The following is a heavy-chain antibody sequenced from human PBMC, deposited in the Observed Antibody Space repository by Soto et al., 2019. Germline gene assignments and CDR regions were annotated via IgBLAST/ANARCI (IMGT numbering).Heavy chain of an antibody. V-gene: IGHV1-46*01. CDR1: GYTFTSYY. CDR3: ARDRGRAAAGEYHYYGMDV. J-gene: IGHJ6*02. CDR2: INPSGGST. D-gene: IGHD6-13*01. Sequence: ASVKVSCKASGYTFTSYYMHWVRQAPGQGLEWMGVINPSGGSTGYAQKLQGRVTMTRDTSTSTVYMEMSSLRSEDTAVYYCARDRGRAAAGEYHYYGMDVWCQGTTVTVSS.